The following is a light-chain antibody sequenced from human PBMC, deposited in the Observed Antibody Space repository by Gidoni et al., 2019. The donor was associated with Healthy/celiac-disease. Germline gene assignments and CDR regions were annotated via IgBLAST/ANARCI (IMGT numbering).Light chain of an antibody. CDR3: QSYDSSLSALWV. CDR1: SSNIGAGYD. J-gene: IGLJ1*01. Sequence: QSVLTQPPSVSGAPGQRVPISCTGSSSNIGAGYDVPWYQQLPGTAPKLLIYGNSNRPSGVPDRFSGSKSGTSASLAITGLQAEDEADYYCQSYDSSLSALWVFGTGTKVTVL. V-gene: IGLV1-40*01. CDR2: GNS.